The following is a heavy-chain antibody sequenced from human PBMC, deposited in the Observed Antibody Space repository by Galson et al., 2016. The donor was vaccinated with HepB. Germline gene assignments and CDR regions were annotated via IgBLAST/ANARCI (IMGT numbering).Heavy chain of an antibody. D-gene: IGHD3-16*01. V-gene: IGHV3-23*01. CDR1: GFTFRTYA. Sequence: SLRLSCAASGFTFRTYAMSWVRQAPGKGLECVSSISGGGGSTYYADSVKGRFTISRDNSKNTLYLEMNSLRVEDTAVYYCARDDYFRLGYWGQGTLVTVSS. CDR2: ISGGGGST. CDR3: ARDDYFRLGY. J-gene: IGHJ4*02.